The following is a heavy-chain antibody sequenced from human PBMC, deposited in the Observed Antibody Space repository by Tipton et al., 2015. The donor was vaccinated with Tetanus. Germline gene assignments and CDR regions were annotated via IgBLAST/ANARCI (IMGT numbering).Heavy chain of an antibody. D-gene: IGHD3-10*01. Sequence: TLSLTCTVSGGSISPYYWSWIRQPPGKGLEWIGYIYYSGSTNYNPPLESRVTISVDTSKNQFSLKLRSVTAADTAVYYCASHYGSGSDDAFDIWGQGTMVTVSS. V-gene: IGHV4-59*07. CDR1: GGSISPYY. J-gene: IGHJ3*02. CDR3: ASHYGSGSDDAFDI. CDR2: IYYSGST.